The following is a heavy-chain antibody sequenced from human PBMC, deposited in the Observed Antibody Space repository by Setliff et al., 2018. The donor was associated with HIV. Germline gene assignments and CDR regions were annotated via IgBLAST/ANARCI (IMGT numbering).Heavy chain of an antibody. V-gene: IGHV4-39*07. CDR2: IYYSGST. Sequence: SETLSLTCTVSGGSMSSSSYYWGWIRQPPGKGLEWIGSIYYSGSTYYNPSLKSRVTISVDTSKNQFSLKLSSVTAADTAVYYCAGENGRTNYYYYYGMDVWGQGTTVTVSS. CDR1: GGSMSSSSYY. J-gene: IGHJ6*02. CDR3: AGENGRTNYYYYYGMDV.